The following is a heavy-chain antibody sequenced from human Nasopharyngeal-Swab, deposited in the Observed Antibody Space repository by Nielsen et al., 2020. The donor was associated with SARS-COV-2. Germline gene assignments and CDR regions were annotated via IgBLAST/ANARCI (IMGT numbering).Heavy chain of an antibody. CDR3: ARDLDVAAAGGFDY. J-gene: IGHJ4*02. CDR1: GFTFSSYD. CDR2: IATAGDT. V-gene: IGHV3-13*01. D-gene: IGHD6-13*01. Sequence: GGSLRLSCAASGFTFSSYDMHWVRQATGKGLEWVSTIATAGDTYYPGSMKGRFTISRENAKNSLYLQMNSLRAGDTAVYYCARDLDVAAAGGFDYWGQGTLVTVSS.